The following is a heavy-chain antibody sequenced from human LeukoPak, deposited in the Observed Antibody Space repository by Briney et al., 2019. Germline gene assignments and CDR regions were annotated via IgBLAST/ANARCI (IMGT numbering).Heavy chain of an antibody. D-gene: IGHD3-22*01. CDR3: ARPNYYDSSGTKYYYYGMDV. CDR1: GGTFSSYA. J-gene: IGHJ6*02. Sequence: SVKVSCKASGGTFSSYAISWVRQAPGQGLEWMGGIIPIFGTANYAQKFQGGVTITADESTSTAYMELSSLRSEDTAVYYCARPNYYDSSGTKYYYYGMDVWGQGTTVTVSS. V-gene: IGHV1-69*13. CDR2: IIPIFGTA.